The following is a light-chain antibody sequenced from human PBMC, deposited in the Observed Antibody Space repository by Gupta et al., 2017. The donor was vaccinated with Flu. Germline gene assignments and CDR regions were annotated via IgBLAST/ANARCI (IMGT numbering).Light chain of an antibody. V-gene: IGKV3-15*01. CDR1: QSVSSN. J-gene: IGKJ4*01. CDR2: GAS. CDR3: QQYNNWPPRGT. Sequence: EIVITQSPATLSVSPGERATLSCRASQSVSSNLAWYQQKPGQAPRLLIYGASTRATGIPARFSGSGSGTEFTLTISSLQSEDFAVYYCQQYNNWPPRGTFGGGTKVEIK.